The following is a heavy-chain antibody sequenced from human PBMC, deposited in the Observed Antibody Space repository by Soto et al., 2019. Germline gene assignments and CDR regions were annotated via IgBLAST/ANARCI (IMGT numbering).Heavy chain of an antibody. J-gene: IGHJ4*02. D-gene: IGHD3-22*01. Sequence: QVQLVQSGAEVKKPGSSVKVSCNASGGTFSSYAISWVRQAPGQGLEGLGGIIPIFGTANYAQKFQGRVTITADEFPSTAYMELSRVRSEDTSVYYWARDLVDYYDSRWSIPFDYWGQGTLVSVSS. CDR1: GGTFSSYA. CDR3: ARDLVDYYDSRWSIPFDY. V-gene: IGHV1-69*01. CDR2: IIPIFGTA.